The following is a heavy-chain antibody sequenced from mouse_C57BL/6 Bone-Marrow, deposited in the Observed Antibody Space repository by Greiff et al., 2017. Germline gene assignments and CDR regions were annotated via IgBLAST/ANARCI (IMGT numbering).Heavy chain of an antibody. CDR2: IDPENGDH. J-gene: IGHJ3*01. Sequence: EVKLQESGAELVRPGASVTLSCTASGFNIKDDSMHWVKQRTEQGLEWIGWIDPENGDHEYASKFPGKATITVDTSSNTVYLQRSSLTSEDTAVDYCTRIAYWGQGTLVTVSA. V-gene: IGHV14-4*01. CDR3: TRIAY. CDR1: GFNIKDDS.